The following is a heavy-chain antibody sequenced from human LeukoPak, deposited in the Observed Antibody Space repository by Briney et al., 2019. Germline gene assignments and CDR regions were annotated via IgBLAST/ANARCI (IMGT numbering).Heavy chain of an antibody. D-gene: IGHD2-21*02. J-gene: IGHJ4*02. CDR1: GFTFSSYG. CDR3: AKDRSMGAYCGGDCYDGPFDY. V-gene: IGHV3-30*18. Sequence: PGRSLRLSCAASGFTFSSYGMHWVRQAPGKGLEWVAVISYDGSNKYYADSVKGRFTISRDNSKNTLYLQMNSLRAGDTAVYYCAKDRSMGAYCGGDCYDGPFDYWGQGTLVTVSS. CDR2: ISYDGSNK.